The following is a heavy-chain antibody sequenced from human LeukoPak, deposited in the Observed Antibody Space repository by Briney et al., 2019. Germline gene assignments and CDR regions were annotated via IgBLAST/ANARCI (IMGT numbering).Heavy chain of an antibody. CDR1: GFTFTSSA. J-gene: IGHJ6*02. Sequence: SVKVSCKASGFTFTSSAMQWVRQARGQRLEWIGWIVVGSGNTNYAQRFQERVTITRDMSTSTAYMELSSLRSDDTAVYYCAADTLYIVGATNYYYGMDVWGQGTTVTVSS. CDR3: AADTLYIVGATNYYYGMDV. D-gene: IGHD1-26*01. CDR2: IVVGSGNT. V-gene: IGHV1-58*02.